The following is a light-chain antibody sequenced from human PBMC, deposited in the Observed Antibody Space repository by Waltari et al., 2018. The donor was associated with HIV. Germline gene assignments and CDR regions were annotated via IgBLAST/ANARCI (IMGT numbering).Light chain of an antibody. Sequence: QSALTQPASVSGSPGQSITISCTGTSNDVGGYNYVSWYQQHPGKAPKLMIYDVTTRPSGVSGRFSGSKSGNTASLTISGLQAEDEADYYCSSYTKTLYVIFGGGTKLTVL. V-gene: IGLV2-14*03. CDR3: SSYTKTLYVI. J-gene: IGLJ2*01. CDR2: DVT. CDR1: SNDVGGYNY.